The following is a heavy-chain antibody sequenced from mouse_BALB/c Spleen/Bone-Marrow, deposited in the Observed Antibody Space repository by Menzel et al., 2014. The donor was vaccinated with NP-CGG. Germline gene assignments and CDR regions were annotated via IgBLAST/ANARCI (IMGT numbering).Heavy chain of an antibody. J-gene: IGHJ2*01. Sequence: VQLQESGPGLVAPSQSLSITCTVSGFSLTSYGIHWVRQPPGKGLEWLGVIWAGGSTNYNSALMSRLSISKDNSKSQVFLKMNSLQTDDTAMYYCARDNYGSRVFDYWGQGTTLTVSS. CDR2: IWAGGST. CDR3: ARDNYGSRVFDY. V-gene: IGHV2-9*02. CDR1: GFSLTSYG. D-gene: IGHD1-1*01.